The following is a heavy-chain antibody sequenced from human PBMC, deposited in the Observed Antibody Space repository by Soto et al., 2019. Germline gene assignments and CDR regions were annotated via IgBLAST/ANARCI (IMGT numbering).Heavy chain of an antibody. Sequence: QVQLQESGPGLVKPSQTLSLTCTVSGGSISSGFFFWSWLRQTQGKGLEWIGYTFHTGATHLHASLESRLSMSVDTSKNQFSIRLASVTAADTAVYYCATPGHVGAARSCCHTFWGQGVPVTVSS. CDR2: TFHTGAT. D-gene: IGHD1-26*01. V-gene: IGHV4-30-4*01. J-gene: IGHJ4*02. CDR3: ATPGHVGAARSCCHTF. CDR1: GGSISSGFFF.